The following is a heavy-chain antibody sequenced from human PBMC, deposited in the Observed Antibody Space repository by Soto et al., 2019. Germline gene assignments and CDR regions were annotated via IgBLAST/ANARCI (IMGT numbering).Heavy chain of an antibody. D-gene: IGHD2-21*02. J-gene: IGHJ4*02. V-gene: IGHV4-34*01. CDR2: INHSGST. CDR3: LLLAVTYFDY. CDR1: GGSFSGYY. Sequence: SETLSLTCAVYGGSFSGYYWSWIRQPPGKGLEWIGEINHSGSTNYNPSLKSRVTISVDTSKNQFSLKLSSVTAADTAVYYCLLLAVTYFDYWGQGTLVTVSS.